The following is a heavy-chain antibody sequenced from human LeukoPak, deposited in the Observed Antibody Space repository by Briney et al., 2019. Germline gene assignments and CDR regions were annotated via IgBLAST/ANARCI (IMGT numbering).Heavy chain of an antibody. CDR3: AREEEWLCFDP. Sequence: ASVKVSCKASGYTFTIYGISWVRQAPGQGLEWMGLTSAYNGNTNYAQKLQGRVTMTTDTSTTTAYMELRSLRSDDTAVYYCAREEEWLCFDPWGQGTLVTVSS. D-gene: IGHD3-3*01. J-gene: IGHJ5*02. CDR1: GYTFTIYG. CDR2: TSAYNGNT. V-gene: IGHV1-18*01.